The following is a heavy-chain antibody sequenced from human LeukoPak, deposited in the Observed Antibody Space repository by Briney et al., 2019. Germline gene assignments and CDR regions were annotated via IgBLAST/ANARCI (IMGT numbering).Heavy chain of an antibody. D-gene: IGHD4-17*01. J-gene: IGHJ4*02. Sequence: PGGSLRLSCAASGFTVSSYAMSWVRQAPGKGLEWVSAISGSGGSTYYADSVKGRFTISRDNSKNTLYLQMNSLRAEDTAVYYCAKDRTVTTVYFDYWGQGTLVTVSS. CDR1: GFTVSSYA. CDR2: ISGSGGST. CDR3: AKDRTVTTVYFDY. V-gene: IGHV3-23*01.